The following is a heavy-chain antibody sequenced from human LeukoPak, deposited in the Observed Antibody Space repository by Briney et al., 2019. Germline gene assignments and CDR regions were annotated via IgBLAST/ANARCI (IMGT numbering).Heavy chain of an antibody. V-gene: IGHV4-38-2*02. D-gene: IGHD6-13*01. Sequence: KPSETLSLTCTVSGYSISSGYYWGWIRQPPGKGLEWIGSIYHSGGTYYNPSLKSRVTISVDTSKNQFSLKLSSVTAADTAVYYCARDSSSCNFQHWGQGTLVTVSS. J-gene: IGHJ1*01. CDR1: GYSISSGYY. CDR2: IYHSGGT. CDR3: ARDSSSCNFQH.